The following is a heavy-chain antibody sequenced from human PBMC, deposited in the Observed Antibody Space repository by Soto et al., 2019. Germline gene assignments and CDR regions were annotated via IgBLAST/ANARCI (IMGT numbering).Heavy chain of an antibody. V-gene: IGHV3-15*07. CDR1: GFTFSNAW. CDR3: TTEVGQIVVVPAATDPDHNY. D-gene: IGHD2-2*01. J-gene: IGHJ4*02. CDR2: IKSKTDGGTT. Sequence: EVQLVESGGGLVKPGGSLRLSCAASGFTFSNAWMNWVRQAPGKGLEWVGRIKSKTDGGTTDYAAPVKGRFTISRDDSKNTLYLQMNSLKTEDTAVYYCTTEVGQIVVVPAATDPDHNYWGQGTLVTVSS.